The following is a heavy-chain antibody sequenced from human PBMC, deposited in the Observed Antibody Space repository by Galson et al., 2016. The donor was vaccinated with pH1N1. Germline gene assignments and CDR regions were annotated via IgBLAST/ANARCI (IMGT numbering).Heavy chain of an antibody. Sequence: SLRLFCAASGFTFSSYWMHWVRQAPGKGLEWVANIKQDXXELYYVGSVKGRFTISRDNAKSSLYLQMNSLRAEDTAVYYCARRYFDLWGRGTLVTVSS. CDR3: ARRYFDL. CDR2: IKQDXXEL. CDR1: GFTFSSYW. V-gene: IGHV3-7*01. J-gene: IGHJ2*01.